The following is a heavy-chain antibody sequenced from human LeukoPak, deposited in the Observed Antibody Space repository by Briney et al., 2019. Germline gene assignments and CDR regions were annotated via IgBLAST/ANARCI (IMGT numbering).Heavy chain of an antibody. CDR2: TNTDASST. CDR3: ARGMTYYYGSGKFDY. D-gene: IGHD3-10*01. V-gene: IGHV3-74*01. Sequence: GGSLRLSCTASGFTFSDYWMHWVRHAPGKGLVWVSRTNTDASSTSYADSVKGRFTISRDNTKNTVYLQMDSLRAEDTAVYYCARGMTYYYGSGKFDYWGQGSLVTVSP. CDR1: GFTFSDYW. J-gene: IGHJ4*02.